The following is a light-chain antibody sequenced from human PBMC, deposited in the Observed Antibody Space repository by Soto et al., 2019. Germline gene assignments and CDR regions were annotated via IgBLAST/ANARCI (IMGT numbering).Light chain of an antibody. Sequence: EVVLTQSPGTLSLSPGESATLSCRASKSVSSNYLAWYQQKPGQAPRLLIYGVSTRATGIPDRFSGSGSGTDFSLTIRRLEPEDFALYYCQQYFTSPLTFGGGTKVEIK. V-gene: IGKV3-20*01. CDR3: QQYFTSPLT. CDR1: KSVSSNY. J-gene: IGKJ4*01. CDR2: GVS.